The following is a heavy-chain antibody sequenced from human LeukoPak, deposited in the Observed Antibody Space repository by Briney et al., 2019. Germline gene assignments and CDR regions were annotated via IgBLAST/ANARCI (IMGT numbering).Heavy chain of an antibody. CDR1: GGSISSYY. CDR2: IHPSGTT. D-gene: IGHD6-19*01. Sequence: SETLSLTCTVSGGSISSYYWTWIRQPAGKGLEWIGRIHPSGTTNHNPSLKSRVIMSLDMSNNQFSLKVRSVTAADTAVYYCARETEVPGGRSWDFWGQGTLVTVSS. V-gene: IGHV4-4*07. J-gene: IGHJ4*02. CDR3: ARETEVPGGRSWDF.